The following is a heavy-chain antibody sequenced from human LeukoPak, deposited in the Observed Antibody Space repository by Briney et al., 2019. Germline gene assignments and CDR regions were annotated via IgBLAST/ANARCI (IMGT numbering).Heavy chain of an antibody. Sequence: GGSLRLSCAASGFTFSSYWMYWVRQAPGKGLVWVSRINTDESSTSYADSVKGRFTISRDNAQNTLYLQMSSLRTEDTAVHYCARGPFFYYDSRGPGAFDIWGQGTMVTVSS. J-gene: IGHJ3*02. CDR1: GFTFSSYW. CDR2: INTDESST. CDR3: ARGPFFYYDSRGPGAFDI. V-gene: IGHV3-74*01. D-gene: IGHD3-22*01.